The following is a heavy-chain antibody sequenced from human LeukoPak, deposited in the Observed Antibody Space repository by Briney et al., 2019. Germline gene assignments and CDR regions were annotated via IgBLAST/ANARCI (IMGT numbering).Heavy chain of an antibody. CDR2: INPSGGSA. J-gene: IGHJ4*02. D-gene: IGHD3-22*01. V-gene: IGHV1-46*01. CDR3: ARECSNIDSSGYYYFDY. CDR1: GYSFTSYY. Sequence: ASVKVSCKASGYSFTSYYMHWVRQAPGQGLEWMGIINPSGGSASYAQKFQGGVTMTEDTSTDTAYMELSSLRSEDTAVYYCARECSNIDSSGYYYFDYWGQGTLVTVSS.